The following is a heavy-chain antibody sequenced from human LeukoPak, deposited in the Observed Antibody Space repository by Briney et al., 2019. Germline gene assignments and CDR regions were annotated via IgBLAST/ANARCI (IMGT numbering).Heavy chain of an antibody. Sequence: SETLSLTCSVSGGSISDSRYYWGWIRQPPGKGLEWIGSIYDSGTTHCNPSLKSRVTISEDTSKNQFSLKLSSVTAADTGVYYCARQRLVGNQGRGWFDPWGQGTLVTVSS. J-gene: IGHJ5*02. CDR3: ARQRLVGNQGRGWFDP. D-gene: IGHD1-14*01. CDR1: GGSISDSRYY. V-gene: IGHV4-39*01. CDR2: IYDSGTT.